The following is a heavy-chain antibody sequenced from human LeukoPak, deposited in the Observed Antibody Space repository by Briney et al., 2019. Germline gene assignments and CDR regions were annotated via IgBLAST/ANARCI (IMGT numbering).Heavy chain of an antibody. J-gene: IGHJ4*02. CDR2: INSDGSST. Sequence: GGSLRLSCGASGFTFSSYWMHWVRQAPGKGLVWVSRINSDGSSTSYADSVKGRFTISRDNAKDTLYLQMNSLRAEDTAVYYCARGSLWFRELSSTLDYWGQGTLVTVSS. V-gene: IGHV3-74*01. CDR3: ARGSLWFRELSSTLDY. CDR1: GFTFSSYW. D-gene: IGHD3-10*01.